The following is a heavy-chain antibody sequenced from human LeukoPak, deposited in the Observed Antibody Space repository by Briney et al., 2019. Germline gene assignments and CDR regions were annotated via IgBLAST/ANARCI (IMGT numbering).Heavy chain of an antibody. V-gene: IGHV3-30*18. CDR2: ISYDGSNK. CDR1: GFTFSSYG. Sequence: GRSLRLSCAASGFTFSSYGMHWVRQAPGKGLEWVAVISYDGSNKYYADSVTGRFTISRDNSKNTLFLQMDSLGAEDTAVYYCAKNQPDYCSGASCFSNFDHWGRGTLVTVSS. CDR3: AKNQPDYCSGASCFSNFDH. J-gene: IGHJ4*02. D-gene: IGHD2-15*01.